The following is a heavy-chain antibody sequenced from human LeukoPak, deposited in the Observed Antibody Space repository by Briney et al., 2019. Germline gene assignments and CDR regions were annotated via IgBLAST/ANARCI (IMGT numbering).Heavy chain of an antibody. J-gene: IGHJ4*02. CDR3: ANIVGATHFGY. Sequence: SETLSLTCAVYGGSFSGYYWSWIRQPPGKGLEWIGEINHSGSTNYNPSLKSRVTISVDTSKNQFSLKLSSVTAADTAVYYCANIVGATHFGYWGQGTLVTVSS. CDR1: GGSFSGYY. D-gene: IGHD1-26*01. CDR2: INHSGST. V-gene: IGHV4-34*01.